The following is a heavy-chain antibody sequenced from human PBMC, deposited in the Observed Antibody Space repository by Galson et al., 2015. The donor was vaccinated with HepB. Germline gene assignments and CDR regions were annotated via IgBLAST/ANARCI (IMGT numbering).Heavy chain of an antibody. CDR1: GYTFTDYG. J-gene: IGHJ2*01. CDR2: ISDYHDGP. CDR3: ARDYLPAAGRWHFDL. Sequence: SVKVSCKASGYTFTDYGISWVRQAPGQGLEWMGWISDYHDGPNYAQKVQGRVTMTIDTSTGTAYMELRNLRSDDTAVYYCARDYLPAAGRWHFDLWGRGTLVTVSS. D-gene: IGHD6-13*01. V-gene: IGHV1-18*04.